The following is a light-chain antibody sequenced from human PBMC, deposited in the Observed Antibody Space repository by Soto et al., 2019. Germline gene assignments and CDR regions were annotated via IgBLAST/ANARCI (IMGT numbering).Light chain of an antibody. V-gene: IGKV3-20*01. CDR3: QQQGA. CDR2: GAS. J-gene: IGKJ1*01. Sequence: DIVLPQSHATLSLSPGERATLSCRASQSVSSYLAWYQQKPGQAPRLLIYGASSRATGIPDRFCGSGSGTDFTLTISRLEPEDFAVYYCQQQGAFGQGTKVDNK. CDR1: QSVSSY.